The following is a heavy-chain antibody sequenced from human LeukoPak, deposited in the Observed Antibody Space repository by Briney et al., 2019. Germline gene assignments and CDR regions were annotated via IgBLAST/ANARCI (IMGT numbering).Heavy chain of an antibody. V-gene: IGHV3-9*01. CDR3: ARDREMSTIIDY. J-gene: IGHJ4*02. Sequence: GGSLRLSCAASGFTFDDYAMHWVRQAPGKGLEWVSGISWNSGSIGYADSVKGRFTISRDNAKNSLYLQMNSLRAEDTAVYYCARDREMSTIIDYWGQGTLVAVSS. CDR2: ISWNSGSI. D-gene: IGHD5-24*01. CDR1: GFTFDDYA.